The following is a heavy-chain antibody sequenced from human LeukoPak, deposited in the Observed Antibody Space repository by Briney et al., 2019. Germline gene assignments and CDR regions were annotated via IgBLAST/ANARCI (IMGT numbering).Heavy chain of an antibody. CDR1: GYSFTTYW. D-gene: IGHD3-22*01. CDR2: FYPGDSDT. V-gene: IGHV5-51*01. J-gene: IGHJ4*02. CDR3: ARRRFNYDSSGYYPFDY. Sequence: GESLKISCKASGYSFTTYWIGWVRQMPGKGLEWMGIFYPGDSDTSYSPSFQGQVTISADKSISTAYLQWSSLKASDTAMYYCARRRFNYDSSGYYPFDYWGQGTLVTVSS.